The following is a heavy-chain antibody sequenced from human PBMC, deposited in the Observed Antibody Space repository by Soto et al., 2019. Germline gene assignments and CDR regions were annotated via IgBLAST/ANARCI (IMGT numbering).Heavy chain of an antibody. V-gene: IGHV3-23*01. CDR3: AKDGDFWRGYYLGRRTELYFDY. CDR2: IIGSGGST. Sequence: GRSLSLSCAASGFTFISYAMSWVRQAPGKGLEWVSAIIGSGGSTYDAHSVKGRFTISRDNSKNTLYLQMNSLRAEDTAVYYCAKDGDFWRGYYLGRRTELYFDYWGQGTLVTVSS. CDR1: GFTFISYA. D-gene: IGHD3-3*01. J-gene: IGHJ4*02.